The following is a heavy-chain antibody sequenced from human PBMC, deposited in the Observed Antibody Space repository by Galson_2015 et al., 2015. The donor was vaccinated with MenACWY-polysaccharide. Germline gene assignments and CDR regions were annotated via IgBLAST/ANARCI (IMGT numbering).Heavy chain of an antibody. CDR1: SGSFTSGNYY. CDR3: ARGVGTTGFDS. V-gene: IGHV4-39*07. J-gene: IGHJ4*02. D-gene: IGHD1-26*01. CDR2: IYNDGRI. Sequence: ETLSLTCTVSSGSFTSGNYYWGWIRQPPGKGLEYIVTIYNDGRIYNSPSLKSRVSISVDTSKNQFSLKLTSVAAADRAIYYCARGVGTTGFDSWGQGSLVTVSS.